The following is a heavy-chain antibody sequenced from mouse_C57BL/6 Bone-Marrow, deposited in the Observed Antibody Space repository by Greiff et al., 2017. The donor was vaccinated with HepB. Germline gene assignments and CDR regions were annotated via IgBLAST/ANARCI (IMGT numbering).Heavy chain of an antibody. D-gene: IGHD1-1*01. CDR2: IHPSDSDT. Sequence: VQLQQPGAELVKPGASVKVSCKASGYTFTSYWMHWVKQRPGQGLEWIGRIHPSDSDTNYNQKIKGKATLTVDKSSSTTYMQLSSLTSEASAVYYCAMDGSSYGYFDVWGTGTTVTVSS. J-gene: IGHJ1*03. CDR1: GYTFTSYW. CDR3: AMDGSSYGYFDV. V-gene: IGHV1-74*01.